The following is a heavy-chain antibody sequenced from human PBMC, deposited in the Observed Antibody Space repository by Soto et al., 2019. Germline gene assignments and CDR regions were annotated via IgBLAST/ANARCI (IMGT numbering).Heavy chain of an antibody. D-gene: IGHD2-15*01. CDR1: GYTFTSYY. CDR3: ARDKATSGVVVAAPRHNAFDI. CDR2: INPSGGST. Sequence: ASVKVSCKASGYTFTSYYMHWVRQAPGQGLEWMGIINPSGGSTSYAQKFQGRVTMTRDTSTSTVYMELSSLRSEDTAVYYCARDKATSGVVVAAPRHNAFDIWGQGTMVTVSS. J-gene: IGHJ3*02. V-gene: IGHV1-46*03.